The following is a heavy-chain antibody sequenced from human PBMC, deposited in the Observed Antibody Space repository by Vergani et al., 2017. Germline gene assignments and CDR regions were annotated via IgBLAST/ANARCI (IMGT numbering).Heavy chain of an antibody. V-gene: IGHV4-34*01. CDR1: GGSFSGYY. CDR3: ARDHYDFWSGYSSPYWYFDL. Sequence: QVQLQQWGAGLLKPSETLSLTCAVYGGSFSGYYWSWIRQPPGKGLEWIGEINHSGSTNYNPSLKSRVTISVDTSKNQFSLKLSSVTAADTAVHYCARDHYDFWSGYSSPYWYFDLWGRGTLVTVSS. D-gene: IGHD3-3*01. J-gene: IGHJ2*01. CDR2: INHSGST.